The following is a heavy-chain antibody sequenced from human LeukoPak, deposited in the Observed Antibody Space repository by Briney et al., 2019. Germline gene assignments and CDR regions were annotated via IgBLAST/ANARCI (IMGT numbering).Heavy chain of an antibody. Sequence: SETLSLTCTVSGGSISSGSYYWSWIRQPAGKGLEWIGRIYTSGSTNYNPSLKSRVTISVDTSKNQFSLKLSSVTAADTAVYYCAREPVLRFLEWLSYFDYWGQGTLVTVSS. V-gene: IGHV4-61*02. J-gene: IGHJ4*02. CDR1: GGSISSGSYY. D-gene: IGHD3-3*01. CDR2: IYTSGST. CDR3: AREPVLRFLEWLSYFDY.